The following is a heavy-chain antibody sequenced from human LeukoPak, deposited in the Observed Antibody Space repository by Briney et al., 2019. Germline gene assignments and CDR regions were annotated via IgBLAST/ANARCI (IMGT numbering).Heavy chain of an antibody. J-gene: IGHJ6*02. CDR2: INHSGST. V-gene: IGHV4-34*01. CDR1: GGSFSGYY. D-gene: IGHD3-3*01. CDR3: ARGRMYYDFWSGYQYGMDV. Sequence: TSETLSLTCAVYGGSFSGYYWSWIRQPPGKGLEWIGEINHSGSTNYNPSLKSRVTISVDTSKNQFSLKLSSVTAADTAVYYCARGRMYYDFWSGYQYGMDVWGQGTTVTVSS.